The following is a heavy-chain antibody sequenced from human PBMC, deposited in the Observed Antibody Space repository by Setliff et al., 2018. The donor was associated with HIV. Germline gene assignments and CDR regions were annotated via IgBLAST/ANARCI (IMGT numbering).Heavy chain of an antibody. V-gene: IGHV1-46*01. CDR1: GYTFTNFY. Sequence: GASVKVSCKASGYTFTNFYIHWVRQAPGQGLKWLGMINPSGGTTTYAQKFQGRVTMTSDTSTSTVYMDLSSLGSEDTAVYHCARGGHYSGSYLPRGYYIDVWGKGTSVTVSS. J-gene: IGHJ6*03. CDR3: ARGGHYSGSYLPRGYYIDV. D-gene: IGHD1-26*01. CDR2: INPSGGTT.